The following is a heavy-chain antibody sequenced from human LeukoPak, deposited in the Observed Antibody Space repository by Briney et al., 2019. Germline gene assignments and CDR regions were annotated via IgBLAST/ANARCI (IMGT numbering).Heavy chain of an antibody. Sequence: GGSLRLSCAASGFTFSNYNMNWIRQAPGKGLEWVSYITSSGSTIYYADSMKGRFTISRDNAKHSLFLQLDSLRAEDTAVYYCAGIGRPAAFEIWGQGTLVIVSS. CDR2: ITSSGSTI. D-gene: IGHD6-6*01. CDR3: AGIGRPAAFEI. J-gene: IGHJ3*02. V-gene: IGHV3-11*01. CDR1: GFTFSNYN.